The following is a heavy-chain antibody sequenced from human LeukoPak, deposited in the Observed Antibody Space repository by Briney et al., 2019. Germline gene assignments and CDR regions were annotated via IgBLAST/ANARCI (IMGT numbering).Heavy chain of an antibody. V-gene: IGHV3-21*01. D-gene: IGHD6-13*01. J-gene: IGHJ3*02. CDR1: GFTFSSYS. CDR2: ISSSSSYI. CDR3: AKDDGIAAAKAAFDI. Sequence: GSLRLSCAASGFTFSSYSMNWVRQTPGKGLEWVSSISSSSSYIYYADSVKGRFTISRDNAKNSLYLQMNSLRAEDTAVYYCAKDDGIAAAKAAFDIWGQGTMVTVSS.